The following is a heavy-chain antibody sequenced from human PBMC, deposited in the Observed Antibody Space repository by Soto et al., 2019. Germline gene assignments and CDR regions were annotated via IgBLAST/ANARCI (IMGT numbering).Heavy chain of an antibody. D-gene: IGHD2-15*01. Sequence: PSETVSLTCAVSGYSITTGYYWGWIRQPPGKGLEWIGSISHSGNSYHNPSLKSRVTISRDTSKNQFSLKLRSVTAADTAMYFCARASSGGNWDFDLWGQGSLVTVSS. V-gene: IGHV4-38-2*01. CDR2: ISHSGNS. J-gene: IGHJ4*02. CDR3: ARASSGGNWDFDL. CDR1: GYSITTGYY.